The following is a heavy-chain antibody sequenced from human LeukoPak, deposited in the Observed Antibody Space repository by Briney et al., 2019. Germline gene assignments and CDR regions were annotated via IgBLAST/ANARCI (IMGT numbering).Heavy chain of an antibody. V-gene: IGHV4-34*01. D-gene: IGHD2-2*01. CDR3: ARTRYCSSTSCYASGVDYFDY. J-gene: IGHJ4*02. CDR1: GGSFSGYY. CDR2: INHSGST. Sequence: SETLSLTCAVYGGSFSGYYWSCLRQPPGKGLEWIGEINHSGSTNYNPSLKSRVTISVDTSKNQFSLKLSSVTAADTAVYYCARTRYCSSTSCYASGVDYFDYWGQGTLVTVSS.